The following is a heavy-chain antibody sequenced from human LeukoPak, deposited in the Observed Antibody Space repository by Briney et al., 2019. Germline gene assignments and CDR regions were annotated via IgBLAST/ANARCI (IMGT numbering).Heavy chain of an antibody. V-gene: IGHV4-34*01. Sequence: SETLSLTCAVYGVSFSGYYWSWICQPPGKGLEWIGEINHSGSTNYNPSLKSRVTISVDTSKNQFSLKLSSVTAADTAVYYCARGPITMVRVRYNWFDPWGQGTLVTVSS. J-gene: IGHJ5*02. CDR3: ARGPITMVRVRYNWFDP. D-gene: IGHD3-10*01. CDR1: GVSFSGYY. CDR2: INHSGST.